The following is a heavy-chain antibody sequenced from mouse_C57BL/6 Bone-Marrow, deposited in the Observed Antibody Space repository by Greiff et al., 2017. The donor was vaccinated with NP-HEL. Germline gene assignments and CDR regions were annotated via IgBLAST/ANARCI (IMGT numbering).Heavy chain of an antibody. CDR1: GYTFTSYW. V-gene: IGHV1-50*01. CDR3: ARENYYGRGGYFDY. D-gene: IGHD1-1*01. CDR2: IDPSDSYT. J-gene: IGHJ2*01. Sequence: QVQLQQPGAELVKPGASVKLSCKASGYTFTSYWMQWVKQRPGQGLEWIGEIDPSDSYTNYNQKFKGKATLTVDTSSSTAYMQLSSLTSSDSAVYYCARENYYGRGGYFDYWGQGTTLTVSS.